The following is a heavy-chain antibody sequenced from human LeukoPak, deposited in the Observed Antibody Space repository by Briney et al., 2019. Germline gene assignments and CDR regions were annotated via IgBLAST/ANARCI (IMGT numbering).Heavy chain of an antibody. J-gene: IGHJ3*02. CDR1: GFTFSSYS. V-gene: IGHV3-48*01. Sequence: QSGGSLRLSCAASGFTFSSYSMNWVRQAPGKGLEWASYISSSSSTIYYADSVKGRFTISRDNAKNSLYLQMNSLIAEDTAVYYCARDVSSRTSHAFDIWGQGTMVTVSS. CDR2: ISSSSSTI. CDR3: ARDVSSRTSHAFDI. D-gene: IGHD2-2*01.